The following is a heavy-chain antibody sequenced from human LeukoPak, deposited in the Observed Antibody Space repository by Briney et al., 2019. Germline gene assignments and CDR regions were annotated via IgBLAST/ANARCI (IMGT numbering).Heavy chain of an antibody. Sequence: GASVKVSCKASGGTFSSYAISWVRQAPGQRLEWMGWINAGNGNTKYSQKFQGRVTITRDTSASTAYMELSSLRSEDTAVYYCARDLPPGTAMGYFDYWGQGTLVTVSS. CDR3: ARDLPPGTAMGYFDY. V-gene: IGHV1-3*01. CDR2: INAGNGNT. J-gene: IGHJ4*02. D-gene: IGHD5-18*01. CDR1: GGTFSSYA.